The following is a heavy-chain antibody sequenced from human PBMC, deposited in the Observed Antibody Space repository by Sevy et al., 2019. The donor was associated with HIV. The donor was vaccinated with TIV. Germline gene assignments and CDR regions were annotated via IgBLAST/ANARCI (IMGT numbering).Heavy chain of an antibody. CDR2: ISISGADT. J-gene: IGHJ4*02. D-gene: IGHD3-10*01. CDR1: GFTFSIYA. V-gene: IGHV3-23*01. CDR3: AKDRVSGSYYTGDFDY. Sequence: GGSLRLSCAASGFTFSIYAMTWVRQAPGKGLEWVSVISISGADTYYADSVKGRFTISRDNSKNTLYLQMNSLRAEDTAVYYCAKDRVSGSYYTGDFDYWGQGTLVTVSS.